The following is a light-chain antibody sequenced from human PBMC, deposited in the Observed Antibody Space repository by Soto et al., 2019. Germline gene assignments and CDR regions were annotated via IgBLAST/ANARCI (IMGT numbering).Light chain of an antibody. CDR1: QSVSSAY. J-gene: IGKJ2*01. CDR2: GAS. CDR3: QQYGSSPPNT. V-gene: IGKV3-20*01. Sequence: EIVLTQSPGTLSLSPGERATHSCRASQSVSSAYLAWYQQKPGQAPRLLLYGASSRATGIPDRFSGSGSGTDFTLTISRLEPEDFAVYYCQQYGSSPPNTFGQGTKLEIK.